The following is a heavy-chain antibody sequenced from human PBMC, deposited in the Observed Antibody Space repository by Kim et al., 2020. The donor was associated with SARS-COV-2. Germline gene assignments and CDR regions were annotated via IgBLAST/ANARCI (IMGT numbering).Heavy chain of an antibody. CDR3: ARQPTAKVLRFLEWLLDLDY. V-gene: IGHV4-39*01. Sequence: SETLSLTCTVSGGSISSSSYYWGWIRQPPGKGLEWIGSIYYSGSTYYNPSLKSRVTISVDTSKNQFSLKLSSVTAADTAVYYCARQPTAKVLRFLEWLLDLDYWGQGTLVTVSS. CDR1: GGSISSSSYY. J-gene: IGHJ4*02. CDR2: IYYSGST. D-gene: IGHD3-3*01.